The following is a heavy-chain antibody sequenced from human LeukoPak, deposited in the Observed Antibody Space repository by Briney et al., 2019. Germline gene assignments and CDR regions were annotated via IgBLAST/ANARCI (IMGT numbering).Heavy chain of an antibody. CDR2: IYSGGST. V-gene: IGHV3-53*01. D-gene: IGHD3-22*01. J-gene: IGHJ4*02. Sequence: PGGSLRLSCAAFGFIVSDNYMSWVRQAPGQGLEWVSVIYSGGSTYYADSVKGRFTISRDNSKNTVFLQLNSLRAEDTAVYYCARYHYDSSGYPYYFDYWGQGTLVTVSS. CDR1: GFIVSDNY. CDR3: ARYHYDSSGYPYYFDY.